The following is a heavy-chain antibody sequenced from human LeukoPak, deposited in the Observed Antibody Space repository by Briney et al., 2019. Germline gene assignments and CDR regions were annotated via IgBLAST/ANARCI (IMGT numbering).Heavy chain of an antibody. Sequence: PGGSLRLSCAASGFTFSNYDMTWVRQAPGRGLEWVSGISGSGGATYSADSVKGRFTISRDNSKNMLYLQMNSVRAEDTALYYCATPRAMSTRDFDHWGLGTLVTVSS. J-gene: IGHJ4*02. CDR3: ATPRAMSTRDFDH. D-gene: IGHD1-1*01. V-gene: IGHV3-23*01. CDR2: ISGSGGAT. CDR1: GFTFSNYD.